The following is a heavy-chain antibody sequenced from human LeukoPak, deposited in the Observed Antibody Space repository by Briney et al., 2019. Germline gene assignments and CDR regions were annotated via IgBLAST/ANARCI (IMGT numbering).Heavy chain of an antibody. V-gene: IGHV3-48*04. D-gene: IGHD1-26*01. CDR2: ISSSGSTI. CDR3: AREGGSHDAFDI. Sequence: PGGSLRLSCVASGFTFSSNSMNWVRQAPGKGLEWVSYISSSGSTIYYADSVKGRVTISRDNAKNSLYLQMNSLRAEDTAVYYCAREGGSHDAFDIWGQGTMVTVSS. J-gene: IGHJ3*02. CDR1: GFTFSSNS.